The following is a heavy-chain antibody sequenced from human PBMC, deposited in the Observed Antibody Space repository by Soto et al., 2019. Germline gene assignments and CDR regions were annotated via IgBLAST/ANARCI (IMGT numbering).Heavy chain of an antibody. CDR3: ARDGLVPAQNEQS. Sequence: EVQLVESGGGLVQPGGSLRLSCAASGFTFSSYWMHWVRQAPGKGLGWVSRINSDGSSTSYADSVKGRFTISRDNAKNTLYLQMNSLRAEDTAVYYCARDGLVPAQNEQSWGQGPLVTVSS. V-gene: IGHV3-74*01. CDR1: GFTFSSYW. J-gene: IGHJ4*02. CDR2: INSDGSST. D-gene: IGHD2-2*01.